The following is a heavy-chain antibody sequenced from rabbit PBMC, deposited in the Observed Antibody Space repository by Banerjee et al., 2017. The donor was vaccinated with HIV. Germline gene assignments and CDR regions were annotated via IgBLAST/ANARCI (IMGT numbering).Heavy chain of an antibody. D-gene: IGHD4-2*01. CDR3: ARRADYAGGGNFNL. J-gene: IGHJ4*01. CDR2: IGTADGNT. V-gene: IGHV1S40*01. CDR1: GFSFSSNDW. Sequence: QSLEESGGDLVKPGASLTLTCTASGFSFSSNDWICWVRQAPGKGLEWIACIGTADGNTFYANWAKGRFTISKTPSTTVTLQMTSLTAADTATYFCARRADYAGGGNFNLWGQGTLVTVS.